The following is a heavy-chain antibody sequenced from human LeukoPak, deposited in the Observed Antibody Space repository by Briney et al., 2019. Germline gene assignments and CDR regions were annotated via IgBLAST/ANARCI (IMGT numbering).Heavy chain of an antibody. D-gene: IGHD3-3*01. Sequence: SETLSLTCTVSGGSISSYHWSWIRQPPGKGLEWIGHIYYTGSTNYNPPLKSRVTISLDTSKNQFSLKLSSVTAADTAVYYCTRSLGVVIHGGMDVWGQGTTVTVSS. V-gene: IGHV4-59*01. CDR3: TRSLGVVIHGGMDV. J-gene: IGHJ6*02. CDR2: IYYTGST. CDR1: GGSISSYH.